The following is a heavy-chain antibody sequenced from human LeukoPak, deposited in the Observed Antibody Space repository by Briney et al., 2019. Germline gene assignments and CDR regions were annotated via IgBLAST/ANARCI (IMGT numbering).Heavy chain of an antibody. CDR3: TRGRTYGSGNYYAFDY. V-gene: IGHV3-49*04. J-gene: IGHJ4*02. Sequence: GSLRLPCPASGFTFGDYAISWVRQAPGKGLEWGGLIRRKVYSGPAAHAASVEGRFTISRDDSKSIAYLQLDSLKTEDTAVYYCTRGRTYGSGNYYAFDYWGQGTLVTVSS. CDR2: IRRKVYSGPA. CDR1: GFTFGDYA. D-gene: IGHD3-10*01.